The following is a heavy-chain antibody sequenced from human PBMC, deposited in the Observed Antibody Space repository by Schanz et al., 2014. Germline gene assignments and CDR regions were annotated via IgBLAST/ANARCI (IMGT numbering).Heavy chain of an antibody. D-gene: IGHD3-3*01. CDR2: MNPKTGNT. CDR3: ARSAGRDFWSGYYTRFDY. V-gene: IGHV1-8*01. J-gene: IGHJ4*02. Sequence: QVQLVQSGAEVKKPGASVKVSCTASGFNFNNYDINWVRQATGQGLEWMGWMNPKTGNTDHAQKLQGRVTMTADTSTSTVYRELRSLRSDDTAVYYCARSAGRDFWSGYYTRFDYWGQGTLVTVSS. CDR1: GFNFNNYD.